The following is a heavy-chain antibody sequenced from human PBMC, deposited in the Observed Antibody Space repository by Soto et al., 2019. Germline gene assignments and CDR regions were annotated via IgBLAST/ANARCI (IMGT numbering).Heavy chain of an antibody. CDR1: GGTFSTYA. J-gene: IGHJ6*02. D-gene: IGHD2-15*01. Sequence: QVQLVQSGAEVKKPGSSVKVSCKSSGGTFSTYAISWVRQAPGQGLEWMGGIIPIFGTANYAQKFQGRVTITADESTTTAYMELISRRSDDTAVYYCARDEMVVATGSRTWHYYYGMDVWGQGTTVTVSS. V-gene: IGHV1-69*12. CDR3: ARDEMVVATGSRTWHYYYGMDV. CDR2: IIPIFGTA.